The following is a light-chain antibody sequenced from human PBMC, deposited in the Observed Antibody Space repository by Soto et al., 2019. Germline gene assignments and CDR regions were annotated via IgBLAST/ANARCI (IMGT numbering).Light chain of an antibody. CDR2: DVS. J-gene: IGKJ1*01. V-gene: IGKV1-33*01. Sequence: DIQMTQSPSSLSASVGDSVTITCQASQNINKYLNWYQHKPGKAPKLLIYDVSNLETGVPSRFGGGGSGTEFTLTISGLQPDDFATYYCQQYNSYSPWTFGPGTKVDIK. CDR1: QNINKY. CDR3: QQYNSYSPWT.